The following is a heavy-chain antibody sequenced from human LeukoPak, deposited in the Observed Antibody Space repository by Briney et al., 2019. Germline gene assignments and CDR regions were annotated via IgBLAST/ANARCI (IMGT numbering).Heavy chain of an antibody. CDR1: GFMFSQYA. Sequence: GGSLRLSCGASGFMFSQYAMNWVRQAPGQGLEWVAIISYGGNNQNYAESVKGRFTISRDNTKNTVYLQMNSLRPEDTAVYYCARAYSNGWYFFDYWGQGTLVTVSS. V-gene: IGHV3-30-3*01. CDR2: ISYGGNNQ. CDR3: ARAYSNGWYFFDY. D-gene: IGHD6-19*01. J-gene: IGHJ4*02.